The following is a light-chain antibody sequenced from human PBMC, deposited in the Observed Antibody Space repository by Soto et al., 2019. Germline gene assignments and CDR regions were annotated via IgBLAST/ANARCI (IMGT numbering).Light chain of an antibody. CDR3: QQSSQWPPIT. CDR2: DAY. J-gene: IGKJ5*01. CDR1: QSVGRY. V-gene: IGKV3-11*01. Sequence: EFVLTQSPATLSLSPGERATLSCRASQSVGRYLAWYQQKPGQAPRLLIYDAYNKATGNPARFSGGGSGTNFTLTISSLEPEDFAVYYCQQSSQWPPITFGQGTRLEIK.